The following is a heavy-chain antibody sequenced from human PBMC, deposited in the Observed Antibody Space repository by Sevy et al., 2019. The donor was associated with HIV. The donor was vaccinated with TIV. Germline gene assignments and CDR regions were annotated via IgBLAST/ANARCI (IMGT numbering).Heavy chain of an antibody. CDR1: GFTFSSYG. CDR3: AKGMSRCSSTSCYIGGAFDI. V-gene: IGHV3-30*18. D-gene: IGHD2-2*02. Sequence: GGSLRLSCAASGFTFSSYGMHWVRQAPGKGLEWVAVISYDGSNKYYADSVKGRFTISRDNSKNTLYLQMNSLRAEDTAVYYCAKGMSRCSSTSCYIGGAFDIWGQGTMVTASS. J-gene: IGHJ3*02. CDR2: ISYDGSNK.